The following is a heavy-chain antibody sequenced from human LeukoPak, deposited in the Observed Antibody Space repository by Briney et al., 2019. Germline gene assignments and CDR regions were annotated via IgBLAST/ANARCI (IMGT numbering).Heavy chain of an antibody. D-gene: IGHD1-26*01. CDR1: GDSISGNY. V-gene: IGHV4-59*12. Sequence: SETLSLTCTVSGDSISGNYWTWIRQPPGKGLEWIGYIYYSGSTNYNASLKSRVTISVDTSKNQFSLKLSSVTAADTAVYYCARAGQGSYAEYFQHWGQGTLVTVSS. CDR2: IYYSGST. J-gene: IGHJ1*01. CDR3: ARAGQGSYAEYFQH.